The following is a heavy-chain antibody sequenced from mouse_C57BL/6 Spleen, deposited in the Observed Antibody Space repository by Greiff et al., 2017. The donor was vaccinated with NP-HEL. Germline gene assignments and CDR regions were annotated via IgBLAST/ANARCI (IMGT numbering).Heavy chain of an antibody. CDR2: ISDGGSYT. V-gene: IGHV5-4*03. Sequence: EVKLMESGGGLVKPGGSLKLSCAASGFTFSSYAMSWVRQTPEKRLEWVATISDGGSYTYYPDNVKGRFTISRDNAKNNLYLQMSHLKSEDTAMYYCARGLLLYYFDYWGQGTTLTVSS. CDR1: GFTFSSYA. CDR3: ARGLLLYYFDY. J-gene: IGHJ2*01. D-gene: IGHD1-1*01.